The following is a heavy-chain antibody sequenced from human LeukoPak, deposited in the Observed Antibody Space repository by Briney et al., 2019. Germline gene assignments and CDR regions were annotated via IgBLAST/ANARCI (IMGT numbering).Heavy chain of an antibody. CDR2: ISSSGSTI. CDR1: GFTFSSYE. CDR3: ARGSGNYFDY. J-gene: IGHJ4*02. D-gene: IGHD6-19*01. V-gene: IGHV3-48*03. Sequence: PGGSLRLSCAASGFTFSSYEMNWVRQAPGKGLEWVSYISSSGSTIYYADSVKGRFTISRDNAKNSLYLQMNSPRAEDTAVYYCARGSGNYFDYWGQGTLVTVSS.